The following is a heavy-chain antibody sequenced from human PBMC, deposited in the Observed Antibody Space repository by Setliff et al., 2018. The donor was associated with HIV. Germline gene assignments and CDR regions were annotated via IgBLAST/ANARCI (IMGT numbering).Heavy chain of an antibody. D-gene: IGHD4-4*01. CDR1: GFTFDDYG. J-gene: IGHJ6*03. Sequence: GGSLRLSCAASGFTFDDYGMSWVRQAPGKGLEWVANIKEDGSEKYHVDSVKGRFTVSRDNAKKLVFLQVNSLRAEDTAVYYCARDIRAGNYPPYSYFYYMDVWGKGTTVTVSS. V-gene: IGHV3-7*01. CDR2: IKEDGSEK. CDR3: ARDIRAGNYPPYSYFYYMDV.